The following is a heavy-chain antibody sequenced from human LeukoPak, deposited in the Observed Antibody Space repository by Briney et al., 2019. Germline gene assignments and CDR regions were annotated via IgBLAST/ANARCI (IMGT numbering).Heavy chain of an antibody. CDR1: GYIFTSRG. V-gene: IGHV1-18*01. J-gene: IGHJ6*02. CDR3: ARDLPGAAVEGTTRGMDV. Sequence: ASVRVSCKASGYIFTSRGITWVRQAPGQGLEWMGWISAYNGNTNYAQNVQGRVTVTRDTSTSTAYMELRSLRSDDTAVYFCARDLPGAAVEGTTRGMDVWGQGTTVTVSS. D-gene: IGHD6-19*01. CDR2: ISAYNGNT.